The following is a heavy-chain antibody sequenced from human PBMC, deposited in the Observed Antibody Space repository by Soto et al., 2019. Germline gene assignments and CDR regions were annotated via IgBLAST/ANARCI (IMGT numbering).Heavy chain of an antibody. V-gene: IGHV5-10-1*01. J-gene: IGHJ6*02. CDR2: IDPSDSYT. CDR3: ARQPRDSTIFGVVPYYYGMDV. CDR1: GYSFTSYW. Sequence: PGESLKISCKGSGYSFTSYWISWVRQMPGKGLEWMGRIDPSDSYTNYSPSFQGHVTISADKSISTAYLQWSSLKASDTAMYYCARQPRDSTIFGVVPYYYGMDVWGQGTTVTVSS. D-gene: IGHD3-3*01.